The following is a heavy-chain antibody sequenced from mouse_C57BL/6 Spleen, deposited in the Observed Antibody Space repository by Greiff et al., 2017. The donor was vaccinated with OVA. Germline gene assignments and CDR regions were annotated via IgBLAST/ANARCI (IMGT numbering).Heavy chain of an antibody. D-gene: IGHD2-4*01. CDR3: ARYDYRGYAMDY. CDR1: GYTFTSYW. Sequence: VQLQQPGAELVMPGASVKLSCKASGYTFTSYWMHWVKQRPGQGLEWIGEIDPSDSYTNYNQKFKGKSTLSVDKSSSTAYMQLSSLTSEDSAVYYCARYDYRGYAMDYWGQGTSVTVSS. J-gene: IGHJ4*01. V-gene: IGHV1-69*01. CDR2: IDPSDSYT.